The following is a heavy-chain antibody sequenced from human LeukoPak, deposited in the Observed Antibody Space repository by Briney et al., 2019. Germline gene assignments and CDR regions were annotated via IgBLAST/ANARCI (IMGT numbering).Heavy chain of an antibody. CDR2: IYPRDGST. CDR3: ARDPIAAAAAGDP. J-gene: IGHJ5*02. Sequence: ASVKVSCKASGYTFTSNYIHWVRQAPGQGLEWMGMIYPRDGSTSYAQKFQGRVTLTRDTSTSTVYMELSSLRSEDTAVYYCARDPIAAAAAGDPWGQGTLVTVSS. V-gene: IGHV1-46*01. D-gene: IGHD6-13*01. CDR1: GYTFTSNY.